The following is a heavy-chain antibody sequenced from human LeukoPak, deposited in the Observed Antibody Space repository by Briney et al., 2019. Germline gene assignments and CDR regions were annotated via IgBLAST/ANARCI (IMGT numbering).Heavy chain of an antibody. Sequence: GGSLRLSCAASGFTFSSYSMNWVRQAPGKRLEWVSSISSSSSYIYYADSVKGRFTISRDNAKNSLYLQMNSLRAEDTAMYYCARDRYYDSSGPSGYWGQGTLVTVSS. CDR2: ISSSSSYI. CDR1: GFTFSSYS. J-gene: IGHJ4*02. D-gene: IGHD3-22*01. V-gene: IGHV3-21*01. CDR3: ARDRYYDSSGPSGY.